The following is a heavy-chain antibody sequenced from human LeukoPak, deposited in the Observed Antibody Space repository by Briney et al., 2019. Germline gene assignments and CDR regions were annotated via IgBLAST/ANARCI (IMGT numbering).Heavy chain of an antibody. J-gene: IGHJ4*02. CDR3: ARYSIRYFDY. D-gene: IGHD3-9*01. V-gene: IGHV3-30*04. Sequence: GGSLRLSCAASGFTFSSYAVHWVRQAPGKGLEWVAVIAYDGSNKYYADSVEGRFTISRDNSKNTLYLQMSSLRAEDTAVYYCARYSIRYFDYWGQGTLVTVSS. CDR2: IAYDGSNK. CDR1: GFTFSSYA.